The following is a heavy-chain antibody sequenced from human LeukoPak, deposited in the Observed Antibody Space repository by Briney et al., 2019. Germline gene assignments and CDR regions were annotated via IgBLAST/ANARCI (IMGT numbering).Heavy chain of an antibody. J-gene: IGHJ4*02. CDR2: FDPGNGEI. V-gene: IGHV1-24*01. CDR1: GHTLTDLT. D-gene: IGHD3-3*01. CDR3: AAGGLYDLLPY. Sequence: ASVKVSCKVSGHTLTDLTMHWVRQAPGKGLEWMGGFDPGNGEIIYAQKFQGRVTMTEDASTDTAYMELSSVKSEDTAVYYCAAGGLYDLLPYWGQGTLVTVSS.